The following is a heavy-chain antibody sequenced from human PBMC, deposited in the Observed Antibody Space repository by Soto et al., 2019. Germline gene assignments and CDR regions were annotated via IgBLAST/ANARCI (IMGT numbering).Heavy chain of an antibody. J-gene: IGHJ4*02. CDR1: GYTFTSYG. CDR3: ARGRASGSYYLLDY. Sequence: ASVKVSCKASGYTFTSYGISWVRQATGQGLEWMGWISAYNGNTNYAQKLQGSVTMTTDTSTSTAYMELRSLRSDDTAVYYCARGRASGSYYLLDYWGQGTLVTVSS. D-gene: IGHD3-10*01. CDR2: ISAYNGNT. V-gene: IGHV1-18*04.